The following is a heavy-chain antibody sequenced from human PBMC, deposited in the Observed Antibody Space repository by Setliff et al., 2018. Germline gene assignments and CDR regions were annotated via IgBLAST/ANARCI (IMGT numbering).Heavy chain of an antibody. CDR2: LKPGDSGI. Sequence: GESLKISCKGSGYSFTRYWIGWVRQMPGKGLEWMGILKPGDSGIRYSPSFQGQVTLSADTSIATAYLQWTSLKASDTAMYYCVRHPYYDSSGYYSYFDYWGQGALVTVSS. V-gene: IGHV5-51*01. J-gene: IGHJ4*02. CDR3: VRHPYYDSSGYYSYFDY. D-gene: IGHD3-22*01. CDR1: GYSFTRYW.